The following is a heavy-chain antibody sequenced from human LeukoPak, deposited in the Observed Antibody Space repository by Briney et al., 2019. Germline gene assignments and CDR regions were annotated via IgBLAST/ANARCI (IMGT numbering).Heavy chain of an antibody. CDR2: IYNSGTTNYKEST. CDR3: ARGNWRALGEDS. V-gene: IGHV4-61*02. Sequence: KSSETLSLTCTISGGSVTSGSVSSGTYYWSWVRQPAGKGLEWIGGIYNSGTTNYKESTNYNPSLKSRVSISVSTSKKQFSLKLTSVTAAETAVYYCARGNWRALGEDSWGQGTLVTVSS. CDR1: GGSVTSGSVSSGTYY. J-gene: IGHJ4*02. D-gene: IGHD3-16*01.